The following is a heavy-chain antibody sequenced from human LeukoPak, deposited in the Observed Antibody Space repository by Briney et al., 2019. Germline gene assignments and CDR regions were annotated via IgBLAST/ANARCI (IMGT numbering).Heavy chain of an antibody. CDR1: GFTFSSYG. D-gene: IGHD2-2*02. J-gene: IGHJ1*01. Sequence: SGGSLRLSCAASGFTFSSYGMHWVRQAPGKGLEWVAFIRYDGSNKYYADSVKGRFTISRDNSKNTLYLQMNSLRAEDTAVYYCVSCYTHSAEYFQHWGQGTLVTVSS. CDR3: VSCYTHSAEYFQH. V-gene: IGHV3-30*02. CDR2: IRYDGSNK.